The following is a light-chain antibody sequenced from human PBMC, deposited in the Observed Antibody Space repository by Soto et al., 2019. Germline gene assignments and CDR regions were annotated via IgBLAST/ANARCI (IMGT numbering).Light chain of an antibody. J-gene: IGKJ4*01. V-gene: IGKV1-33*01. Sequence: DIQMTQSPSSLSASVGDRVTITCQASQDISNYLNWYQQKLGKAPKLLIYDASNLETGVPSRFSGSGSGTDFTFTISSLQPEDIATYYCQQSYSTPHTFGGGTKVEIK. CDR3: QQSYSTPHT. CDR2: DAS. CDR1: QDISNY.